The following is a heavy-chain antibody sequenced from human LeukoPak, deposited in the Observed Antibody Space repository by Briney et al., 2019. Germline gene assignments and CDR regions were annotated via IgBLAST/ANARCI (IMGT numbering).Heavy chain of an antibody. V-gene: IGHV3-66*01. Sequence: GGSLRLSCAASGFTFDDYGMSWVRHAPGKGLEWVSVIYSGGSTYYADSVKGRFTISRDNSKNTLYLQMNSLRAEDTAVYYCARVSYDSSGTADYFDYWGQGTLVTVSS. D-gene: IGHD3-22*01. J-gene: IGHJ4*02. CDR3: ARVSYDSSGTADYFDY. CDR2: IYSGGST. CDR1: GFTFDDYG.